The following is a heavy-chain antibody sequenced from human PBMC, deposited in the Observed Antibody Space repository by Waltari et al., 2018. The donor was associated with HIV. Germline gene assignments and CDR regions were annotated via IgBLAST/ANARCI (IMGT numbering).Heavy chain of an antibody. CDR3: ARVMSGDYGSSWFDP. V-gene: IGHV4-4*02. CDR2: LFPSGGT. D-gene: IGHD2-21*02. J-gene: IGHJ5*02. Sequence: QVQLQESGPGLVKPSETLSLTCAVSGVSISSYNWWGWVRQPPGKGLEWIGGLFPSGGTNYNPPLKSRVTIAVDKSKNQFSLKLTSVTAADTAVYFCARVMSGDYGSSWFDPWGQGTLVTVSS. CDR1: GVSISSYNW.